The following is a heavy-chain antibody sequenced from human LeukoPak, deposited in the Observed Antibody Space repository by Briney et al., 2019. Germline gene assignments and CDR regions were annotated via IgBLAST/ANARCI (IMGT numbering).Heavy chain of an antibody. Sequence: SETLSLTCTVSGGSVSSGSYYWSWIRQPPGKGLEWIGYIYYSGSTNYNPSLKSRVTISVDTSKNQFSLKLSSVTAADTAVYYCAREPFTVTTVWFGPWGQGTLVTVSS. V-gene: IGHV4-61*01. J-gene: IGHJ5*02. CDR3: AREPFTVTTVWFGP. CDR1: GGSVSSGSYY. D-gene: IGHD4-17*01. CDR2: IYYSGST.